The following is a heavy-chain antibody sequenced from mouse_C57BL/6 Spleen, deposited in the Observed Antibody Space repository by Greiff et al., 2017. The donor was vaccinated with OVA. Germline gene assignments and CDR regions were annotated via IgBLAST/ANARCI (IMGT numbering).Heavy chain of an antibody. CDR3: AREGENYYGSSYEGFAY. CDR2: ISDVGSYT. V-gene: IGHV5-4*01. J-gene: IGHJ3*01. CDR1: GFTFSSYA. D-gene: IGHD1-1*01. Sequence: EVKLMESGGGLVKPGGSRKLSCAASGFTFSSYAMSWFRQTPERRREWVATISDVGSYTYYPDNVKGRFTISRDNAKNNLYLQMSHLKSEDTAMYYCAREGENYYGSSYEGFAYWGQGTLVTVSA.